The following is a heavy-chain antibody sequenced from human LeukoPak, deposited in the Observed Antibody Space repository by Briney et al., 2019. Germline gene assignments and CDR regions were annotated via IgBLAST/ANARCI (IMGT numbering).Heavy chain of an antibody. D-gene: IGHD4-17*01. CDR3: ARQAYGDSNNFDY. CDR1: GYSLTSYW. CDR2: IYPGDSDT. Sequence: GESLKISCKGSGYSLTSYWIGWVRQMPGKGLDWMGIIYPGDSDTRYSPSFQGQVTISADKSISTAYLQWSSLKASDTAMYYCARQAYGDSNNFDYWGQGTLVTVSS. J-gene: IGHJ4*02. V-gene: IGHV5-51*01.